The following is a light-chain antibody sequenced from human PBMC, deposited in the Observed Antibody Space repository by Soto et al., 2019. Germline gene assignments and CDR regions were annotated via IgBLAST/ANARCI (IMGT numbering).Light chain of an antibody. CDR3: ATWDDNLNGLI. CDR2: GVS. CDR1: SSDFGDDKY. J-gene: IGLJ2*01. Sequence: QSALTQPASVSGSPGQSITMSCTGSSSDFGDDKYVTWYQQQPGKGPNLLIYGVSKRPSGVSNRFSGSKSGNTASLTITGLQSEDDADYYCATWDDNLNGLIFGGGTKLTVL. V-gene: IGLV2-14*01.